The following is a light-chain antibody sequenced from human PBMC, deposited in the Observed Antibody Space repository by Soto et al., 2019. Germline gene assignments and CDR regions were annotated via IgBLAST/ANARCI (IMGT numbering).Light chain of an antibody. CDR2: GAS. V-gene: IGKV3-20*01. J-gene: IGKJ5*01. CDR3: QQFNYWPPIT. CDR1: QTVSSNY. Sequence: EIILPQSPDTPSLSPGARATLSCRATQTVSSNYLAWCQQRPGQAPRLLIYGASTRAAGIPDRFSGSGSGTDFTLTITRLEPEDSAVYYCQQFNYWPPITFGQGTRLEIK.